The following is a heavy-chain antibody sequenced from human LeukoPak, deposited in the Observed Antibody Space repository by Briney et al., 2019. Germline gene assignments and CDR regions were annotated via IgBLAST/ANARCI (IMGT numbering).Heavy chain of an antibody. CDR3: ARAIGLDFDF. J-gene: IGHJ4*02. CDR2: INSDGSST. Sequence: GGSLRLSCAASGFTFSGYWMHWVRQAPGKGLVWVSRINSDGSSTTYAGSVKGRFTISRDNAKNTLYLQMNSLRAEGTAMYYCARAIGLDFDFWGQGTLVTVSS. V-gene: IGHV3-74*01. CDR1: GFTFSGYW. D-gene: IGHD2/OR15-2a*01.